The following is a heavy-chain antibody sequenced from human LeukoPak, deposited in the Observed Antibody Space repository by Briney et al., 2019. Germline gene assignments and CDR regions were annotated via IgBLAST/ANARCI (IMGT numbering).Heavy chain of an antibody. CDR3: ARIGYSSSCFDY. V-gene: IGHV3-7*01. D-gene: IGHD6-6*01. Sequence: PGGSLRLSCAASGFTFNNYWMSWVRQAPGKGLEWVANIKQDGSTKYYVDSVKGRFTISRDNAKNSLYPQMNSLRAEDTAVYYCARIGYSSSCFDYWGQGTLVTVSS. J-gene: IGHJ4*02. CDR1: GFTFNNYW. CDR2: IKQDGSTK.